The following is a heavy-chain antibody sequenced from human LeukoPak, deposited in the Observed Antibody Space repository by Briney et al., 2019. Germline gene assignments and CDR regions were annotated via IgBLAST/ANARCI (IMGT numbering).Heavy chain of an antibody. D-gene: IGHD1-14*01. CDR2: IYYSGST. J-gene: IGHJ3*02. CDR3: GRPATHHHYAFDI. Sequence: SETLSLTCAVYGGSFSGYYWSWIRQPPGKGLEWIGYIYYSGSTNYNPSLKSRVTISVDTSKNQFSLKLSSVTAADTAVYYCGRPATHHHYAFDIWGQGTMVTVSS. V-gene: IGHV4-59*08. CDR1: GGSFSGYY.